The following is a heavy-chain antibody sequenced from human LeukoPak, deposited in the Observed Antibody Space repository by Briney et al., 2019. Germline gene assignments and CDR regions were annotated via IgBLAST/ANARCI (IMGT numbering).Heavy chain of an antibody. D-gene: IGHD2-2*02. J-gene: IGHJ5*02. CDR3: ARDKNRIVVVPAAIRADWFDP. Sequence: PSETLSLTCTVSGGSISSYYRSWIRQPAGKGLEWIGRIYTSGSTNYNPSLKSRVTMSVDTSKNRFSLKLSSVTAADTAVYYCARDKNRIVVVPAAIRADWFDPWGQGTLVTVSS. CDR2: IYTSGST. V-gene: IGHV4-4*07. CDR1: GGSISSYY.